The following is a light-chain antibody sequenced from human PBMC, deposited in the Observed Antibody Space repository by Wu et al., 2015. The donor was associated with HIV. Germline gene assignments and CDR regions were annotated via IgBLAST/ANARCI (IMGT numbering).Light chain of an antibody. CDR2: GAS. Sequence: EVVMTQSPATLSVSPGERASLSCRASQSVSRNLAWYQQRPGQAPRLLIYGASTRATSIPARFSGSGSGTEFTLTINSLQSEDFAVYYCQQYNNWPRTFGQGTKVEIK. V-gene: IGKV3-15*01. CDR3: QQYNNWPRT. CDR1: QSVSRN. J-gene: IGKJ1*01.